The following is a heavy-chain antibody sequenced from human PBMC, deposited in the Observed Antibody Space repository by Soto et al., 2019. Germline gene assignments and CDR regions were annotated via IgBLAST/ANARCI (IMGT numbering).Heavy chain of an antibody. V-gene: IGHV3-23*01. CDR3: AKDMRIQGVVPHFDY. Sequence: EVQLLESGGGLVQPGGSLRLSCAASGFTFGSYDMSWVRQAPGKGLEWVSAISGGGDITYYADSVQGRFTISRDNSKNTLYLQMNGLRAEDTAVYYCAKDMRIQGVVPHFDYWGQGTLVTVSS. CDR1: GFTFGSYD. CDR2: ISGGGDIT. D-gene: IGHD2-15*01. J-gene: IGHJ4*02.